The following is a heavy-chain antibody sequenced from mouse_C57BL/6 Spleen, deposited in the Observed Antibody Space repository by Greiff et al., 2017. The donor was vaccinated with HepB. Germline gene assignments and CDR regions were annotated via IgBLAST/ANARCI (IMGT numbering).Heavy chain of an antibody. CDR3: TRRPITTVVATGAMDY. Sequence: VKLMESGAELVRPGASVTLSCKASGYTFTDYEMHWVKQTPVHGLEWIGAIDPETGGTAYNQKFKGKAILTADKSSSTAYMELRSLTSEDSAVYYCTRRPITTVVATGAMDYWGQGTSVTVSS. D-gene: IGHD1-1*01. V-gene: IGHV1-15*01. CDR1: GYTFTDYE. CDR2: IDPETGGT. J-gene: IGHJ4*01.